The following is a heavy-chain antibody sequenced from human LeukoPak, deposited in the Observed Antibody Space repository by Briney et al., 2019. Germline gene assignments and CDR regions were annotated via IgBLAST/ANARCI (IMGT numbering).Heavy chain of an antibody. CDR2: ISYDGSNK. V-gene: IGHV3-30*18. J-gene: IGHJ4*02. Sequence: GRSLRLSCAASGFTFSSYGMHWVRQAPGKGLEWVAVISYDGSNKYYADFVKGRFTISRDNSKNTLYLQMNSLRAEDTAVYYCAKEGRVGATITLGYWGQGTLVTVSS. CDR1: GFTFSSYG. D-gene: IGHD1-26*01. CDR3: AKEGRVGATITLGY.